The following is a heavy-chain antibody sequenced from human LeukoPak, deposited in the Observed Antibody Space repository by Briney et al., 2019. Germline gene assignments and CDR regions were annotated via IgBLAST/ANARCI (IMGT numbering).Heavy chain of an antibody. CDR3: ARVRRDQGASYYYYGMDV. Sequence: GGSLRLSCAASGFTFSDYYMSWIRQAPGKGLEWVSYISSSGSTIYYADSVKGRFTISGDNAKNSPYLQMNSLRAEDTAVYYCARVRRDQGASYYYYGMDVWGQGTTVTVSS. CDR1: GFTFSDYY. D-gene: IGHD1-26*01. J-gene: IGHJ6*02. CDR2: ISSSGSTI. V-gene: IGHV3-11*01.